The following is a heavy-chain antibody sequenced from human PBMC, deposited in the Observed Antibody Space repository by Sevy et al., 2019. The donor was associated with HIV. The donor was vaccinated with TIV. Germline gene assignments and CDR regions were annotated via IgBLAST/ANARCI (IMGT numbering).Heavy chain of an antibody. CDR2: ISSAGSNK. V-gene: IGHV3-30-3*01. CDR3: TRDAGYGIAWSPSDY. CDR1: GLTFSSHA. Sequence: GGSLRLSCAASGLTFSSHAMHWVRQAPGKGLEWVAVISSAGSNKYYADSVKGRFTISRDNPKNTLYLQMNSLRPEDTAVYYCTRDAGYGIAWSPSDYWGQGTLVTVSS. D-gene: IGHD6-19*01. J-gene: IGHJ4*02.